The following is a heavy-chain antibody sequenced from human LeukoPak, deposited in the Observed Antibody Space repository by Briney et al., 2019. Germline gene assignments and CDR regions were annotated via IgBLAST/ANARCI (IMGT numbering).Heavy chain of an antibody. V-gene: IGHV3-7*03. Sequence: GGSLRLSCAASVSTLSTHWMTWVRQPPGNGLEWVASLKQDGGATHYVDSVKGRFTISRDNADNSLYLQMNSLRAEDTAVYYCARETRGTVGSYWGQGTLVTVSS. D-gene: IGHD1-26*01. J-gene: IGHJ4*02. CDR3: ARETRGTVGSY. CDR2: LKQDGGAT. CDR1: VSTLSTHW.